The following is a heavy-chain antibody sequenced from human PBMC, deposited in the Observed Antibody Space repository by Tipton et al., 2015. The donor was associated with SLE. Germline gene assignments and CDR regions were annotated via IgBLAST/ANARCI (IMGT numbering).Heavy chain of an antibody. J-gene: IGHJ4*02. V-gene: IGHV4-59*11. CDR2: IYYSGST. CDR3: ARGRSYFDY. CDR1: GGSISSHY. Sequence: LRLSCTVSGGSISSHYWSWIRQPPGKGLEWIGYIYYSGSTNYNPSLKSRVTISVDTSKNQFSLKLSSVTAADTAVYYCARGRSYFDYWGQGTLVTVSS.